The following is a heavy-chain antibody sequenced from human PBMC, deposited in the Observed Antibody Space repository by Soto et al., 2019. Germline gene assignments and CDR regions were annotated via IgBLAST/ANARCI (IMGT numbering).Heavy chain of an antibody. V-gene: IGHV1-18*01. CDR3: ASAGYSSGWSQKTHFDY. D-gene: IGHD6-19*01. Sequence: ASVKVSCKASGYTFPRYGSSWVRQAPGQGLEWMGWISAYNGNTNYAQKLQGRVTMTTDTSTSTAYMELRSLRSDDTAVYYCASAGYSSGWSQKTHFDYWGQGTLVTVSS. J-gene: IGHJ4*02. CDR2: ISAYNGNT. CDR1: GYTFPRYG.